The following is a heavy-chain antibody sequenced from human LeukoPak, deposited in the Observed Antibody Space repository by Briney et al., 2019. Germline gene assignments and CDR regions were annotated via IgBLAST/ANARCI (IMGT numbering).Heavy chain of an antibody. J-gene: IGHJ4*02. V-gene: IGHV3-30-3*01. CDR1: GFTFSSYA. D-gene: IGHD6-19*01. Sequence: GGSLRLSCAASGFTFSSYAMHWVRQAPGKGLEWVAVISYDGSNNYYADSVKGRFTISRDNSKNTLYLQMNSLRAEDTAVYYCARTSSGWLYFDYWGQGTLVTVSS. CDR2: ISYDGSNN. CDR3: ARTSSGWLYFDY.